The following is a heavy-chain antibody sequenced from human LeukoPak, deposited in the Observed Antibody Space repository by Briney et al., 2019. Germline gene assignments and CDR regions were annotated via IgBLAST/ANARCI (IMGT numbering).Heavy chain of an antibody. J-gene: IGHJ4*02. CDR3: AKAYCSRTSCYLTY. CDR1: GFTFDDYA. D-gene: IGHD2-2*01. V-gene: IGHV3-9*01. CDR2: ISWNSGSI. Sequence: GGSLRLSCAASGFTFDDYAMHWVRQAPGKGLEWISGISWNSGSIGYAESVKGRFAISRDNAKNSLDLQMNSLKTEDTALYYCAKAYCSRTSCYLTYWGQGTLVTVSS.